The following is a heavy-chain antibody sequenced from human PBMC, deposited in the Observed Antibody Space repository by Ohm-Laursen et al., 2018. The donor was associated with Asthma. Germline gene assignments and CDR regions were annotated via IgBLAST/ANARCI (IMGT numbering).Heavy chain of an antibody. D-gene: IGHD2-2*01. J-gene: IGHJ5*02. V-gene: IGHV4-39*01. CDR3: ARHNPFRGYCSSTSCLTLDWFDP. Sequence: SETLSLTCTVSGGSISSSSYYWGWIRQPPGKGLEWIGRIYYSGSTYYNPSLKSRVTISEDTSKNQFSLKLSSVTAADTAVYYCARHNPFRGYCSSTSCLTLDWFDPWGQGTLVTVSS. CDR1: GGSISSSSYY. CDR2: IYYSGST.